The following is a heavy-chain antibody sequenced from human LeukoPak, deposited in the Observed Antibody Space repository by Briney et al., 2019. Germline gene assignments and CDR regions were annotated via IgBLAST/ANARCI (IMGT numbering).Heavy chain of an antibody. D-gene: IGHD2-2*01. J-gene: IGHJ4*02. Sequence: GESLKISCEGSGYTFASYWIACVRHMPRKGLEWMGIIYPGDSDTRYSPSFQGQVTISADKSISTAYLQWSSLKASDTAIYYCARQWGDCSSTSCYSAYWGQGTLVTVSS. CDR1: GYTFASYW. CDR2: IYPGDSDT. V-gene: IGHV5-51*01. CDR3: ARQWGDCSSTSCYSAY.